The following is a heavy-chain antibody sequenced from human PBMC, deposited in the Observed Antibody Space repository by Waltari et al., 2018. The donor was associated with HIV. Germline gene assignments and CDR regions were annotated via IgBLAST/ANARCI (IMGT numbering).Heavy chain of an antibody. CDR1: GYPFTDHY. V-gene: IGHV1-69-2*01. CDR2: IDPEDGET. Sequence: EVHLVQSGPEVMKPGATLRISCRVSGYPFTDHYIHGVQEAPGKGLEWMGLIDPEDGETEYAEKFQGRLTITADTSLDTVYMELTSLRSDDAAVYYCASLAAAGYFDAWGQGTLLTVSS. J-gene: IGHJ4*02. D-gene: IGHD6-13*01. CDR3: ASLAAAGYFDA.